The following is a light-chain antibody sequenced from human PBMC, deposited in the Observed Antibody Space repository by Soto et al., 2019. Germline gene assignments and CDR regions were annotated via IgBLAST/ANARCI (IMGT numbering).Light chain of an antibody. CDR2: RAS. V-gene: IGKV3-15*01. CDR3: QQYNDWPYN. Sequence: EVVMTQSPATLSVSPGERATPSCRASQSVDSNLAWYQQKPGQAPRLLIYRASTRAAGIPDTFSGSGSGTEFTLTISRLQSEDFAVYYCQQYNDWPYNFGQGTKLDIK. J-gene: IGKJ2*01. CDR1: QSVDSN.